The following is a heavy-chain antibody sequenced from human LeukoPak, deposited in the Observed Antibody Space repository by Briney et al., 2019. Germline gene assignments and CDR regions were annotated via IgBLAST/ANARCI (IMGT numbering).Heavy chain of an antibody. CDR1: GGSISSYY. J-gene: IGHJ4*02. V-gene: IGHV4-59*08. CDR3: ARLNGGFDY. CDR2: IYYSGST. D-gene: IGHD2-8*01. Sequence: SETLSLTCTVSGGSISSYYWSWIRQPPGKGLEWIGYIYYSGSTNYNPSLKSRVTISVGTSKNQFSLKLSSVTAADTAVYYCARLNGGFDYWGQGTLVTVSS.